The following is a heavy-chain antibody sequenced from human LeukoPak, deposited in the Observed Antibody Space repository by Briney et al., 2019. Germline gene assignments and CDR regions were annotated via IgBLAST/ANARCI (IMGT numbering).Heavy chain of an antibody. CDR1: GFTFSSYD. V-gene: IGHV3-13*01. CDR2: IGTAGDT. J-gene: IGHJ4*02. CDR3: ARQGRGGYLDY. Sequence: GGSLRLSCAASGFTFSSYDMHWVRQLTGKGLEWVSGIGTAGDTYYPGSVKGRFTISRENAKNSLYLQMNSLRAGDTAVHYCARQGRGGYLDYWGQGTLVTVSS. D-gene: IGHD3-22*01.